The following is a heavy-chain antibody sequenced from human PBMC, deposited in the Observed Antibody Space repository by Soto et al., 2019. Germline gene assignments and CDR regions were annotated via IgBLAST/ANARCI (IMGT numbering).Heavy chain of an antibody. CDR2: ISYDGSNK. V-gene: IGHV3-30-3*01. CDR1: GFTFSSYA. CDR3: ARGVGYSYGYYYGMDL. Sequence: QVQLVESGGGVVQPGRSLRLSCAASGFTFSSYAMHWVRQAPGKGLEWVAVISYDGSNKYYADSVKGRFTISRDNSKNTLYLQMNSLRAEDTAVYYCARGVGYSYGYYYGMDLWGQGTTVTVSS. D-gene: IGHD5-18*01. J-gene: IGHJ6*02.